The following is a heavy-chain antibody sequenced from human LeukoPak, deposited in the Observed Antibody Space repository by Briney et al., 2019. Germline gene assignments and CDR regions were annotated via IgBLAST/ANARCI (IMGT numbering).Heavy chain of an antibody. D-gene: IGHD1-26*01. J-gene: IGHJ6*03. CDR1: GYSFTSYW. CDR2: IYPGDSET. V-gene: IGHV5-51*01. Sequence: GESLKISCKGSGYSFTSYWIGWVRQMPGKGLDWMGIIYPGDSETRYSPSFQGQVTISADKSISTAYLQWSSLKASDTAMYYCARLKGANPFYMDVWGKGTTVTISS. CDR3: ARLKGANPFYMDV.